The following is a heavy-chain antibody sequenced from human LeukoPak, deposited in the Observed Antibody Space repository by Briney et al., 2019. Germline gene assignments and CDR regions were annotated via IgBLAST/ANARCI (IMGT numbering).Heavy chain of an antibody. CDR1: GFIFEDYT. Sequence: PGGSLRLSCAASGFIFEDYTMHWVRQAPGKTLEWVSLISWDGTTYYADSVKGRFTISRDNSKNSLYLQMDTLRREDTAFYYCVKDLSYESSGSVPDYWGQGTLVTVSS. V-gene: IGHV3-43*01. CDR3: VKDLSYESSGSVPDY. CDR2: ISWDGTT. D-gene: IGHD3-22*01. J-gene: IGHJ4*02.